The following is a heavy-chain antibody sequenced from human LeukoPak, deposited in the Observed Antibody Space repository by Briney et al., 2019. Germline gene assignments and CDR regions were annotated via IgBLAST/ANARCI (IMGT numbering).Heavy chain of an antibody. V-gene: IGHV3-30-3*01. D-gene: IGHD5-24*01. CDR1: GFTFSSYA. J-gene: IGHJ4*02. Sequence: GGSLRLSCVASGFTFSSYAMHWVRQAPGKGLEWVAVISYDGSNKYYADSVKGRFTISRDNSKNTLYLQMNSLRAEDTAVYYCARDRTRDGYNQGRVFDYWGQGTLVTVSS. CDR3: ARDRTRDGYNQGRVFDY. CDR2: ISYDGSNK.